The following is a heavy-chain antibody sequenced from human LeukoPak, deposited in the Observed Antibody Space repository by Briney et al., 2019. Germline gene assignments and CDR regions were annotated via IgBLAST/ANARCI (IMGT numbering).Heavy chain of an antibody. CDR2: MNPNSGNT. V-gene: IGHV1-8*01. CDR1: GYTFTSYD. Sequence: ASVKVSCKASGYTFTSYDINWVRQATGQGLEWMGWMNPNSGNTGYAQKFQGRVTMTRNTSISTAYMELSSLRSEDTAVYYCARGLGSGWYYYYYGMDVWGQGTTATVSS. D-gene: IGHD6-19*01. CDR3: ARGLGSGWYYYYYGMDV. J-gene: IGHJ6*02.